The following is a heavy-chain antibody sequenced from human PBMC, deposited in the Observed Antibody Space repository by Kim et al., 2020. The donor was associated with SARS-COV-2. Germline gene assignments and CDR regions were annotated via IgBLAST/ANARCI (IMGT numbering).Heavy chain of an antibody. V-gene: IGHV3-33*05. CDR3: ARDFRWSSSWRLDY. D-gene: IGHD6-13*01. CDR2: ISYDGSNK. CDR1: GFTFSSYG. J-gene: IGHJ4*02. Sequence: GGSLRLSCAASGFTFSSYGMHWVRQAPGKGLEWVAVISYDGSNKYYADSVKGRFTISRDNSKNTLYLQMNSLRAEDTAVYYCARDFRWSSSWRLDYWGQGTLVTVSS.